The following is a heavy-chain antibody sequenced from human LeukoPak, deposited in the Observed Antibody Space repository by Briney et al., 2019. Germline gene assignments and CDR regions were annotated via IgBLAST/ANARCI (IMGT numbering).Heavy chain of an antibody. V-gene: IGHV4-31*03. CDR2: TYNGGNT. J-gene: IGHJ4*02. CDR1: GGSINSGVYS. CDR3: ARASSNFFDY. Sequence: SETLSLTCTVSGGSINSGVYSWSWIRQHPGKGLEWIGYTYNGGNTYYNPSLKSRLTILVDTSKNQFSLKLNSVTVADTAVYYCARASSNFFDYWGQGTLVTVSS.